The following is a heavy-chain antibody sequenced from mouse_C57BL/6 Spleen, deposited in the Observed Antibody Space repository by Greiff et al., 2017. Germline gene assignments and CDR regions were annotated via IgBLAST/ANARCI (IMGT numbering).Heavy chain of an antibody. CDR3: TRLGYDYDRDY. Sequence: VQLQQSGAELVRPGASVTLSCKASGYTFTDYEMNWVKQTPVHGLEWIGAIDPETGGTDYNQKFKGKAILTADKSSRTAYMELRSLTSEDSAVYYCTRLGYDYDRDYWGQGTSVTVSS. CDR2: IDPETGGT. D-gene: IGHD2-4*01. V-gene: IGHV1-15*01. J-gene: IGHJ4*01. CDR1: GYTFTDYE.